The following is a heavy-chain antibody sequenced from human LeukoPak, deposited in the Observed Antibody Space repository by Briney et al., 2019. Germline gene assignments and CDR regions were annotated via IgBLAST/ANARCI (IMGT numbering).Heavy chain of an antibody. CDR1: GASISAFH. J-gene: IGHJ4*02. CDR3: ARKDGDY. CDR2: IYSSGST. V-gene: IGHV4-4*07. Sequence: SETLSLTCTVSGASISAFHWTWLRQPAGKGLEWIGLIYSSGSTLFNPSLKGRVAMSVDLTKNQLSLKLTSVTAADTAMYYCARKDGDYWGRGTLVTVSS.